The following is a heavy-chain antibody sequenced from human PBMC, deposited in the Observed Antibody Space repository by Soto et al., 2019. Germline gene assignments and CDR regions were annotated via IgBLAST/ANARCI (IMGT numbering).Heavy chain of an antibody. V-gene: IGHV3-23*01. CDR1: GFTFNTYP. CDR2: ISSTAGRTS. Sequence: EVQLLQSGGGVVPPGGSLRLACATSGFTFNTYPMTWVRQAPGKGLEWVSSISSTAGRTSSYADSVKGRFAISRDFSDNTVYLQMNNLRVDDTAVYFCAKGVLSLHYGMEVWGQGTTVTVSS. J-gene: IGHJ6*02. CDR3: AKGVLSLHYGMEV. D-gene: IGHD3-16*02.